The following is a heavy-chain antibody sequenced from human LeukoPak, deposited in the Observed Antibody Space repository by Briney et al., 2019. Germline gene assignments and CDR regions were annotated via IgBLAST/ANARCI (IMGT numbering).Heavy chain of an antibody. D-gene: IGHD2-2*01. CDR1: GGSISSGDYY. J-gene: IGHJ1*01. CDR3: ASSIVVVPAALEYFQH. V-gene: IGHV4-30-4*01. Sequence: SQTLSLTCTVSGGSISSGDYYWSWIRQPPGKGLEWIGYIYYSGSTYYNPSLKSRVTISVDTSKNQFSLKLSSVTAADTAVYYCASSIVVVPAALEYFQHWGQGTLVTVSS. CDR2: IYYSGST.